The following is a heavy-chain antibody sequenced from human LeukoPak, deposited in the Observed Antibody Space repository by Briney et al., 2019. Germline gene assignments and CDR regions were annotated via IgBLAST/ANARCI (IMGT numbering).Heavy chain of an antibody. CDR1: GGSISSGGHY. J-gene: IGHJ5*02. CDR2: IYHSGTT. CDR3: ARDHESNNARCWFDP. Sequence: SQTLSLTCTVSGGSISSGGHYWSWIRQRPGKGLEWIGYIYHSGTTYYNPSLKSRVTISVDTSKNQFSLKLTSVTAADTAVYYCARDHESNNARCWFDPWGQGTLVTVSS. D-gene: IGHD4-17*01. V-gene: IGHV4-31*03.